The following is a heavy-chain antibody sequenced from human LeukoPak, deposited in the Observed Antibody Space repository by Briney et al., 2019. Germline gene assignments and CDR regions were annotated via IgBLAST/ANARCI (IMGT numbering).Heavy chain of an antibody. J-gene: IGHJ4*02. CDR1: GGSISSSSYY. Sequence: SETLSLTCTVSGGSISSSSYYWGWIRQPPGKGLEWIGSIYYSGSTYYNPSLKSRVTISVDTSKNQFFLKLSSVTAADTAVYYCARMKGIAARPFDYWGQGTLVTVSS. D-gene: IGHD6-6*01. V-gene: IGHV4-39*01. CDR3: ARMKGIAARPFDY. CDR2: IYYSGST.